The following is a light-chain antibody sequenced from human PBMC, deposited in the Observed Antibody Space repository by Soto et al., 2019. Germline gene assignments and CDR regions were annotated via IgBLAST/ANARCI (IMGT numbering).Light chain of an antibody. CDR1: QTISSW. CDR3: QNYNSYSEA. J-gene: IGKJ1*01. Sequence: DIQMTQSPSTLSGPVGDRVPITSRASQTISSWLAWYQQKPGKAPKLLIYKASTLKSGVPSRFSGSGSGTEFTLTISSLQPDDFATYYCQNYNSYSEAFGQGTKVDIK. V-gene: IGKV1-5*03. CDR2: KAS.